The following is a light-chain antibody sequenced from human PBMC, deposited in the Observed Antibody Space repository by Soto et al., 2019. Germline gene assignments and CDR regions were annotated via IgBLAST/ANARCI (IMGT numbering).Light chain of an antibody. CDR2: GAS. V-gene: IGKV3-15*01. J-gene: IGKJ3*01. Sequence: EIVMTQSPATLSVSPGERATLSCRASQTVSVNLAWYQQKPGQAPRLLIYGASTRATGVPARFSGSGSGTEFTLTISSLQSEDFAVYYCQQDNDWPPFTFGPGTRVDIK. CDR1: QTVSVN. CDR3: QQDNDWPPFT.